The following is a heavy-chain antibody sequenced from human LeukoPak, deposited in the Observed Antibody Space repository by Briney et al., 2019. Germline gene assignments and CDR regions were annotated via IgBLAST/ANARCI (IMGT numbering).Heavy chain of an antibody. Sequence: GSLRLSCAASGFTFSSYGMHWVRQAPGKGLEWVAFIRYDGSNKYYADSVKGRFTISRDNSKNTLYLQMNSLRAEDTAVYYCAKDLRKYYYDSSGYYPYWFDYWGQGTLVTVSS. CDR1: GFTFSSYG. CDR2: IRYDGSNK. V-gene: IGHV3-30*02. CDR3: AKDLRKYYYDSSGYYPYWFDY. D-gene: IGHD3-22*01. J-gene: IGHJ4*02.